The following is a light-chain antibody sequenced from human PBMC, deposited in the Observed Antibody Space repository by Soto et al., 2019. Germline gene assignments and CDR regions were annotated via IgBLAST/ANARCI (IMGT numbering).Light chain of an antibody. CDR2: GAS. CDR1: QSVATN. J-gene: IGKJ2*03. Sequence: EIVMTQSPATLSVSPGERATLSCRASQSVATNLAWYQQKPGQAPSLLIRGASTRATGVPARFSGSGSGTEFTLTISGLQSEDYGVYYCQQYKDWYSFGQGTKLEIK. CDR3: QQYKDWYS. V-gene: IGKV3-15*01.